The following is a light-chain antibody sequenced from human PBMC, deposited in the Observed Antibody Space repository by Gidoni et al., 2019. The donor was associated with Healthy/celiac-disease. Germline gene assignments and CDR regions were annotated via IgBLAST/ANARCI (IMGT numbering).Light chain of an antibody. CDR1: QGISSY. V-gene: IGKV1-9*01. CDR3: QQLNSYPVP. J-gene: IGKJ3*01. CDR2: AAS. Sequence: DIQLTQSPSFLSASVGDRVTITCRASQGISSYLAWYQPKPGKAPKLLIYAASTLQSGVPSRFSGSGSGTEFTLTISSLQPEDFATYYCQQLNSYPVPFGPGTKVEIK.